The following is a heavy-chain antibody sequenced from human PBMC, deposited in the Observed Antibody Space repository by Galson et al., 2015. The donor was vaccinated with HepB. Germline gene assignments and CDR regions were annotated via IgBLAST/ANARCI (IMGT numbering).Heavy chain of an antibody. V-gene: IGHV3-23*01. Sequence: SLRLSCATSEFTFSNYAMSWVRQAPGKGLEWVSGISGSGYTTYYADSVKGRFTISRDNSKNTLYLQMNSLRSEDTAVYYCAREEARGGPTAWRNYYYYGMDVWGQGTTVTVSS. CDR1: EFTFSNYA. CDR3: AREEARGGPTAWRNYYYYGMDV. D-gene: IGHD3-16*01. J-gene: IGHJ6*02. CDR2: ISGSGYTT.